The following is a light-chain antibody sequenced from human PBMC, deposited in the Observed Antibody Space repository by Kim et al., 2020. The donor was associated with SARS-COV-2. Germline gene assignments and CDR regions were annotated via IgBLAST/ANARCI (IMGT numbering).Light chain of an antibody. CDR1: NSNIGNNA. CDR2: SDN. V-gene: IGLV1-44*01. Sequence: GQRNSISTSGRNSNIGNNAVKWHQQFPGAAPKVLIYSDNRRPSGVPDRSSASKSGTSASLAISGLHSEDEADYYCAAWDDSLNGSVFGTGTKVTVL. CDR3: AAWDDSLNGSV. J-gene: IGLJ1*01.